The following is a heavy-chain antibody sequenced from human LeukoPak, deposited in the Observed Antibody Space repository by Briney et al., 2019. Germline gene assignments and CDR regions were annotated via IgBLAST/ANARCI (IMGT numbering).Heavy chain of an antibody. CDR1: GGSISSGDYY. CDR2: IYYSGST. D-gene: IGHD3-10*01. CDR3: ARDSSLSYGSGNALGY. Sequence: SETLSLTCTVSGGSISSGDYYWSWIRQPPGKGLEWIGYIYYSGSTYYNPSLKSRVTISVDTSKNQFSLKLSSVTTADAAVYCCARDSSLSYGSGNALGYWGQGTLVTVSS. J-gene: IGHJ4*02. V-gene: IGHV4-30-4*01.